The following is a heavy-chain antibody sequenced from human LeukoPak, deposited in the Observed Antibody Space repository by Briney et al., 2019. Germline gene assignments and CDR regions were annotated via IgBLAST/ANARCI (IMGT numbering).Heavy chain of an antibody. Sequence: PAGGSLRLSCAASGFTVSSNYMSWVRQAPGKGLEWVSALYSDGTTYYADSVKGRFTISRDHSKNTLYLQMSSLRAEDTAVYYCAKSAVAGAYFDYWGQGTLVTVSS. CDR3: AKSAVAGAYFDY. CDR1: GFTVSSNY. D-gene: IGHD6-19*01. V-gene: IGHV3-66*01. CDR2: LYSDGTT. J-gene: IGHJ4*02.